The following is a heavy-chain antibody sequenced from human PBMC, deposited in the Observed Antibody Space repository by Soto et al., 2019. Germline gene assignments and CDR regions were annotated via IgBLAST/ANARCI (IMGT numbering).Heavy chain of an antibody. D-gene: IGHD3-10*01. CDR1: GGSFSGYQ. V-gene: IGHV4-34*01. J-gene: IGHJ6*03. CDR2: INDSGNT. Sequence: QVQLQQWGAGLLKPSETLSLTCAVYGGSFSGYQWSWIRQTPGKGLEWIGEINDSGNTNYNPSIKSRVSIVLDTPKNQISLKLSSVTAADSAVYYCARGVILWFGELSRRGGYHYYMDVWGKGTTVTVSS. CDR3: ARGVILWFGELSRRGGYHYYMDV.